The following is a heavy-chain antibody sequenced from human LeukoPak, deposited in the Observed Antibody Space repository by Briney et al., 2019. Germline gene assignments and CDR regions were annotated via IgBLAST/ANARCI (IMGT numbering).Heavy chain of an antibody. D-gene: IGHD3-22*01. CDR3: ARAPVDYDSSGYRDY. Sequence: GGSLRLSCRVSGFTSAHYWMHRVRQAPGKALVWVARINGDGGSTMHADSVKGRFTISRDNSKNTLYLQMNSLRAEDTAVYYCARAPVDYDSSGYRDYWGQGTLVTVSS. J-gene: IGHJ4*02. CDR2: INGDGGST. V-gene: IGHV3-74*03. CDR1: GFTSAHYW.